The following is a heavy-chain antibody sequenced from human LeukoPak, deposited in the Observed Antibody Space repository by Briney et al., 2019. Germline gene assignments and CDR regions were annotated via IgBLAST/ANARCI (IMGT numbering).Heavy chain of an antibody. CDR1: GGSLSNYY. J-gene: IGHJ4*02. V-gene: IGHV4-59*01. D-gene: IGHD6-6*01. CDR3: ARDLKLYYFDY. Sequence: SETLSLTCTVSGGSLSNYYWSWIRQPPGKGLEWVGYIYYSGSTNYNPSLKSRVTISVDTSKNQFSLKLSSVTAADTAVYYCARDLKLYYFDYWGQGTLVTVSS. CDR2: IYYSGST.